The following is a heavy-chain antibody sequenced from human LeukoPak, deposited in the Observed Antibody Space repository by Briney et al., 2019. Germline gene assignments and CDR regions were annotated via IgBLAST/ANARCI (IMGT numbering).Heavy chain of an antibody. CDR2: ISGSGGTT. V-gene: IGHV3-23*01. CDR1: GFTFSNYG. J-gene: IGHJ4*02. CDR3: AKDFVVVPGNVNYFDY. D-gene: IGHD2-21*02. Sequence: GGSLRLSCAASGFTFSNYGMSWVRQAPGKGLEWISAISGSGGTTYYADSVKGRFTVSRDNAKNTLYVQMKSLRAEDTAVYYCAKDFVVVPGNVNYFDYWGQGTLVTVSS.